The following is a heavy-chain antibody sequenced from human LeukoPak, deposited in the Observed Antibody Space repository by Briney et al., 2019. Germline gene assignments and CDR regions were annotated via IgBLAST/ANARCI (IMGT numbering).Heavy chain of an antibody. J-gene: IGHJ4*02. CDR2: ISHSNT. Sequence: ETLSLTCTVSGGSISSYYWSWVRQAPGKGLEWVSGISHSNTYYADSVKGRFTISRDNSKNTLYLQMNSLRAEDTAVYYCAKDREGYSFHFDYWGQGTLVTVSS. D-gene: IGHD5-18*01. CDR1: GGSISSYY. CDR3: AKDREGYSFHFDY. V-gene: IGHV3-66*03.